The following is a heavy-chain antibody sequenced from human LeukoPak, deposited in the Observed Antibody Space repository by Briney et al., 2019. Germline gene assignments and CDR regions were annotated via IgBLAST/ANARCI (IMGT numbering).Heavy chain of an antibody. CDR2: IIPILGIA. V-gene: IGHV1-69*04. CDR3: ARGHGSGRSRLYYFDY. Sequence: GSSVKVSCKASGGTFSSYAISWVRQAPGQGLEWMGRIIPILGIANYAQKFQGRVTITTDTSTSTAYMELSSLRSEDTSVYYCARGHGSGRSRLYYFDYWAQGTRDSVS. J-gene: IGHJ4*02. D-gene: IGHD3-10*01. CDR1: GGTFSSYA.